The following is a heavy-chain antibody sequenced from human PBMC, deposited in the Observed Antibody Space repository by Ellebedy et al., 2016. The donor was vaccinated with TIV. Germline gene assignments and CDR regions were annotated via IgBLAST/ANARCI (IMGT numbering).Heavy chain of an antibody. CDR1: GFTFSNYA. Sequence: GESLKISCAASGFTFSNYAMSWVRQAPGKGLEWVSGFGVSVDTTYYADSVKGRFTISRDNFKNTLYLQMNSLRADDTAIYYCADDPWGVGPAFDIWGQGTMVTVSS. V-gene: IGHV3-23*01. CDR3: ADDPWGVGPAFDI. CDR2: FGVSVDTT. D-gene: IGHD1-26*01. J-gene: IGHJ3*02.